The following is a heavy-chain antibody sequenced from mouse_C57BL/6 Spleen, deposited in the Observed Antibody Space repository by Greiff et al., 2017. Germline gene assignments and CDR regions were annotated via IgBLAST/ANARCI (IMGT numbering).Heavy chain of an antibody. Sequence: EVKLEESGPGLVKPSQSLSLTCSVTGYSITSGYYWNWIRQFPGNKLEWMGYISYDGSNNYNPSLKNRISITRDTSKNQFFLKLNSVTTEDTATYDCARSYDYPAWFAYWGQGTLVTVSA. CDR3: ARSYDYPAWFAY. J-gene: IGHJ3*01. CDR1: GYSITSGYY. CDR2: ISYDGSN. D-gene: IGHD2-4*01. V-gene: IGHV3-6*01.